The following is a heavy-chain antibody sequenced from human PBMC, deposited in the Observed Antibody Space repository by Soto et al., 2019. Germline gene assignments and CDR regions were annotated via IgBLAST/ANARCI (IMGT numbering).Heavy chain of an antibody. D-gene: IGHD3-22*01. CDR2: IYYSGST. CDR1: GGSISSYY. CDR3: AREFKGYYDSWGAFDI. V-gene: IGHV4-59*01. J-gene: IGHJ3*02. Sequence: QVQLQESGPGLVKPSETLSLTCTVSGGSISSYYWSWIRQPPGKGLEWIGYIYYSGSTNYNPSLKSRVTISVDTSKNQFSLKLSSVTAADTAVYYCAREFKGYYDSWGAFDIWGQGTMVTVSS.